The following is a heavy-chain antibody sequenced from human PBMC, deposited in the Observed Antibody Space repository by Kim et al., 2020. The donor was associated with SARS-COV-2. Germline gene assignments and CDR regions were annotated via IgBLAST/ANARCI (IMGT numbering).Heavy chain of an antibody. D-gene: IGHD3-3*01. J-gene: IGHJ4*02. CDR3: AGAILEWLTFDY. Sequence: NYAQKFQGRVTMTRDTSISTAYMELSRLRSDDTAVYYCAGAILEWLTFDYWGQGTLVTVSS. V-gene: IGHV1-2*02.